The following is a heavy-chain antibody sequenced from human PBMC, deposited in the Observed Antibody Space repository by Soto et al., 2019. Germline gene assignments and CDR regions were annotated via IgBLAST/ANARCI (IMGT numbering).Heavy chain of an antibody. CDR1: GGSFSGYY. J-gene: IGHJ4*02. V-gene: IGHV4-34*01. CDR3: ARVGYSSSCNFDY. Sequence: SETLSLTCAVYGGSFSGYYWSWIRQPPGKGLEWIGEINHSGSTNYNPSLKSRVTISVDTSKNQFSLKLSSVTAADTAVYYCARVGYSSSCNFDYWGQGTLVTVSS. D-gene: IGHD6-13*01. CDR2: INHSGST.